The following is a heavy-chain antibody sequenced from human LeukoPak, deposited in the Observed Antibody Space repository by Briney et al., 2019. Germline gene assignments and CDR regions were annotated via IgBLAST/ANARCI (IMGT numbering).Heavy chain of an antibody. J-gene: IGHJ4*02. Sequence: KHGESLKISCKGSGYSFTSYWIGWVRQMPGKGLEWMGIIYPGDSDTRYSPSFQGQVTISADKSISTAYLQWSSLKASDTAMYYCARINVDDSSGDPYYYFDYWGQGTLVTVSS. D-gene: IGHD3-22*01. CDR1: GYSFTSYW. V-gene: IGHV5-51*01. CDR2: IYPGDSDT. CDR3: ARINVDDSSGDPYYYFDY.